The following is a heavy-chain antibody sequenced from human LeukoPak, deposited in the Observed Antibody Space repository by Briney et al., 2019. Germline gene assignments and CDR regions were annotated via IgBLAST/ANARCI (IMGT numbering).Heavy chain of an antibody. V-gene: IGHV4-34*01. Sequence: SETLSLTCAVYGGSFSGYYWSWICQPPGKGLEWIGEINHSGSTNYNPSLKSRVTISVDTSKNQFSLKLSSVTAADTAVYYCARVGATTRAWFDPWGQGTLVTVSS. D-gene: IGHD1-26*01. CDR1: GGSFSGYY. CDR3: ARVGATTRAWFDP. J-gene: IGHJ5*02. CDR2: INHSGST.